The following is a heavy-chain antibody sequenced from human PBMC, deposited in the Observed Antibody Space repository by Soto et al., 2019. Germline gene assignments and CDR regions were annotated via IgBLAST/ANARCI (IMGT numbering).Heavy chain of an antibody. D-gene: IGHD6-19*01. V-gene: IGHV1-3*01. Sequence: RASVKVSCKASGYTFTSYAMHWVRQAPGQRLEWMGWINAGNGNTKYSQKFQGRVTITRDTSASTAYMELSSLRSEDTAVYYCAREDSSGWRNGYYYYGMDVWGQGTTVTVSS. J-gene: IGHJ6*02. CDR1: GYTFTSYA. CDR3: AREDSSGWRNGYYYYGMDV. CDR2: INAGNGNT.